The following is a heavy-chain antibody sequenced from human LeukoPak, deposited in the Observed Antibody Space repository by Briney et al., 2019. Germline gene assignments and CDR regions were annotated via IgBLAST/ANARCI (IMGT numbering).Heavy chain of an antibody. V-gene: IGHV1-69*13. Sequence: SVKVSCKASGGTFSSYAISWVRQAPGQGLEWMGGIIPIFVTANYAQKFQGRVTITADESTSTAYMELSSLRSEDTAVYYCARDSTTMVRGINYYYGMDVWGKGTTVTVSS. CDR2: IIPIFVTA. J-gene: IGHJ6*04. CDR1: GGTFSSYA. CDR3: ARDSTTMVRGINYYYGMDV. D-gene: IGHD3-10*01.